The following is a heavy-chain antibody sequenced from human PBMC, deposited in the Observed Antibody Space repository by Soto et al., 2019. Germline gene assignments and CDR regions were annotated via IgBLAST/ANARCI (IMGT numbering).Heavy chain of an antibody. CDR1: GGSISSGGYS. J-gene: IGHJ4*01. CDR2: IYHSWST. D-gene: IGHD3-22*01. Sequence: SETLSLTCAVSGGSISSGGYSWSWIRQPPGKGLEWIGYIYHSWSTYYNPSLKSRVTISVDTSKNQFSLTLTSVTAADTAVYYCASFPVIPGRDSPLIFDYWGQGTLVTVSS. V-gene: IGHV4-30-2*01. CDR3: ASFPVIPGRDSPLIFDY.